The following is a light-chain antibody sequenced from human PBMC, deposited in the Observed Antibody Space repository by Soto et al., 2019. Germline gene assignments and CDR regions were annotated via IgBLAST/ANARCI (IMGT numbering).Light chain of an antibody. J-gene: IGKJ2*01. V-gene: IGKV3-15*01. Sequence: EIVMTQSPATLSVSPGERATLSCRASQSVGSTLAWYQQKPGQAPRLLIYGASTRATGIPARFSGGGSGTEFTLTISSLQSEDFAVYYCQQYNSWPPGYTFGQGTKLEIK. CDR1: QSVGST. CDR3: QQYNSWPPGYT. CDR2: GAS.